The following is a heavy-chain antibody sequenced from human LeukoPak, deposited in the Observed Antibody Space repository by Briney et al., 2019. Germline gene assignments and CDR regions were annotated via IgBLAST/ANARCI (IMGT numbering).Heavy chain of an antibody. CDR3: RIIYCKATNCYAKGDY. J-gene: IGHJ4*02. CDR2: IYYSGST. Sequence: SETLSLTCTVSGGSVNSSSYYWGWIRQPPGKGLEWIGSIYYSGSTYYNPSLKSRLTISVDTSNNQFSLNLSSVIAADTAVYYCRIIYCKATNCYAKGDYWSQGTLVTISS. D-gene: IGHD2-2*01. V-gene: IGHV4-39*01. CDR1: GGSVNSSSYY.